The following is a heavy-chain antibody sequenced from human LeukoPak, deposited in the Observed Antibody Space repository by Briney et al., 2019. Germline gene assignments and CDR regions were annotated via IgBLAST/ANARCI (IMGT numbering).Heavy chain of an antibody. CDR2: ISYDGSNK. J-gene: IGHJ3*02. Sequence: GRSLRPSCAASGFTFSSYAMHWVRQAPGKGLEWVAVISYDGSNKYYADSVKGRFTISRDNSKNTLYLQMNSLRAEDTAVYYCARDEIVVVITFSAFDIWGQGTMVTVSS. CDR1: GFTFSSYA. CDR3: ARDEIVVVITFSAFDI. V-gene: IGHV3-30-3*01. D-gene: IGHD3-22*01.